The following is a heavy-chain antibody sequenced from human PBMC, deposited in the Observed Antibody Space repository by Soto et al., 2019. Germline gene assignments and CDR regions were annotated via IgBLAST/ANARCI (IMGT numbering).Heavy chain of an antibody. CDR2: IYYSGST. CDR1: GGSISSYY. V-gene: IGHV4-59*08. D-gene: IGHD4-17*01. Sequence: SETLSLTCTVSGGSISSYYWSWIRQPPGKGLEWIGYIYYSGSTNYDPSLKSRVTISVDTSKNQFSLKLSSVTAADTAVYYCARHSWMTTVINDAFDIWGQGTMVTVSS. CDR3: ARHSWMTTVINDAFDI. J-gene: IGHJ3*02.